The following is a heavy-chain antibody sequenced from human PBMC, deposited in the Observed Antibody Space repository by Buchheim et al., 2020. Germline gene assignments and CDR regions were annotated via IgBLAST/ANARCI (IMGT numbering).Heavy chain of an antibody. D-gene: IGHD5-12*01. CDR1: GFTFSSYG. V-gene: IGHV3-33*01. CDR3: ARLDIVATMTDY. CDR2: IWYDGSNK. Sequence: QVQLVESGGGVVQPGRSLRLSCAASGFTFSSYGMHWVRQAPGKGLEWVAVIWYDGSNKYYVDSVKGRFTISRDNSKNTLYLQMNSLRAEDTAVYYCARLDIVATMTDYWGQGTL. J-gene: IGHJ4*02.